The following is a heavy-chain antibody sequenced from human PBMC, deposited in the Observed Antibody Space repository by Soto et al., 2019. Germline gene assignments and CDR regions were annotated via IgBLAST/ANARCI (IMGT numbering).Heavy chain of an antibody. J-gene: IGHJ4*02. V-gene: IGHV4-59*01. CDR1: GRSISSYY. Sequence: SETLSLTCTVSGRSISSYYWSWIRQPPGKGLEWIGYIYYSGSTNYNPSLKSRVTISVDTSKNQFSLKLSSVTAADTAVYYCASYWNCFDYWGQGTLVTVSS. CDR3: ASYWNCFDY. D-gene: IGHD1-7*01. CDR2: IYYSGST.